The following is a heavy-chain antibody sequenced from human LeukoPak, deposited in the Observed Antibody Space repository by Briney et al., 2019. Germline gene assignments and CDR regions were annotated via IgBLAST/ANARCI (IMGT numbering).Heavy chain of an antibody. CDR2: IYTSGST. D-gene: IGHD1-26*01. CDR1: GGSISSYY. V-gene: IGHV4-4*07. CDR3: ARGGNYWPQWWFDP. J-gene: IGHJ5*02. Sequence: SETLSLTCAVSGGSISSYYWSWIRQPAGKGLEWIGRIYTSGSTNYNPSLKSRVTMSVDTSKNQFSLKLSSVTAADTAVYYCARGGNYWPQWWFDPWGRGTLVSVSS.